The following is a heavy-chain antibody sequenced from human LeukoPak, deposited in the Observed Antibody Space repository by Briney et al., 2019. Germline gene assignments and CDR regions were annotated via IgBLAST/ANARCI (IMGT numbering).Heavy chain of an antibody. CDR2: INHSGST. CDR3: AREPGYCSGGSCYGGWFDP. V-gene: IGHV4-34*01. J-gene: IGHJ5*02. D-gene: IGHD2-15*01. Sequence: SETLSLTCAVYGGSFSGYYLSWIRQPPGKGLEWIGEINHSGSTIYNPSLKGRVTISLDTSKRQCSLKLTSVTAADTAVYYCAREPGYCSGGSCYGGWFDPWGQGTLVTVSS. CDR1: GGSFSGYY.